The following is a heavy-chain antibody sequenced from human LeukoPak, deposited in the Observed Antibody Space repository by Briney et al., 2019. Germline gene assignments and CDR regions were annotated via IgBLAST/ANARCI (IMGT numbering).Heavy chain of an antibody. CDR2: ISSSGGDA. V-gene: IGHV3-23*01. J-gene: IGHJ4*02. CDR1: GFTFRSYA. D-gene: IGHD1-26*01. Sequence: GGSLRLSCASSGFTFRSYAMTWVRQAAGKGLDWVAVISSSGGDAYYADSVKGRFTISRDNSKNTLSLQMNSLRPEDTAVYYCAKVLSGTYGTKVDYWGREPWSPSPQ. CDR3: AKVLSGTYGTKVDY.